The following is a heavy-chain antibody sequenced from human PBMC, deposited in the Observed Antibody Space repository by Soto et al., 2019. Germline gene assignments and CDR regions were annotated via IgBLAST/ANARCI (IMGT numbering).Heavy chain of an antibody. CDR3: ARDHRSLGDYYGIDV. CDR1: SDSISSSGFY. J-gene: IGHJ6*02. Sequence: SETLSLTCSVSSDSISSSGFYWSWIRQHPGKALEWIGYIHYTGSTSYNPSLKSRLAISLDASKNQFSLSLSSVTSADTAVYYCARDHRSLGDYYGIDVWGQGTSVTVSS. CDR2: IHYTGST. V-gene: IGHV4-31*03. D-gene: IGHD3-10*01.